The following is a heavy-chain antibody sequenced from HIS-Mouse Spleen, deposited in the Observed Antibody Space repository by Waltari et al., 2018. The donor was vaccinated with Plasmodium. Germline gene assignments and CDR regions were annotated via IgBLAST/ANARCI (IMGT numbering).Heavy chain of an antibody. Sequence: QVQLVQSGAEVKKPGASVKVSCKASGYTFTGYYMHWVRQAPGQGLEWMGWSNQNRGGTNYAQKVQGRVTMNRDTSISTADMELSRLRSDDTAVYYCARVLGYKAAAGTFVEYFQHWGQGTLVTVSS. D-gene: IGHD6-13*01. CDR3: ARVLGYKAAAGTFVEYFQH. J-gene: IGHJ1*01. CDR2: SNQNRGGT. CDR1: GYTFTGYY. V-gene: IGHV1-2*02.